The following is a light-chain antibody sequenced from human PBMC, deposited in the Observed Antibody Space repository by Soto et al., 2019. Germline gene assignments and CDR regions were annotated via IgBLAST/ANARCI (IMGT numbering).Light chain of an antibody. Sequence: EIVLTQSPATLSLSPGQGASLSCRASQSVGSDLAWFQQKSGQAPRLLIYDVSNRAPGIPARFSGSGSGTDFTLTIRSLGPEDFALYYCQQRSQWPPTFGGGTKVEIK. CDR3: QQRSQWPPT. CDR2: DVS. V-gene: IGKV3-11*01. CDR1: QSVGSD. J-gene: IGKJ4*01.